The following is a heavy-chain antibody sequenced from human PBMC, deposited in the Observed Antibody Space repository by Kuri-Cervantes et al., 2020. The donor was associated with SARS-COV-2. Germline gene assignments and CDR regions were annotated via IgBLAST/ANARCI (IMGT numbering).Heavy chain of an antibody. CDR3: ARGGAARPSYNWFDP. J-gene: IGHJ5*02. Sequence: SVKVSCKASGGTFSSYAISWVRQAPGQGLEWMGGIIPIFGTANYAQKFQGRVTITADESTSTAYMELSSLRSEDTAVYYCARGGAARPSYNWFDPWGQGTLVTVSS. V-gene: IGHV1-69*13. CDR1: GGTFSSYA. CDR2: IIPIFGTA. D-gene: IGHD6-6*01.